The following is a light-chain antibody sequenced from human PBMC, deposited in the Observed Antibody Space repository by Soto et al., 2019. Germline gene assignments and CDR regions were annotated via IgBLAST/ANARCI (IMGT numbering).Light chain of an antibody. Sequence: QSVLTQPASGSGSPGQAITISCTGTSRDVGGYNYVSWYQQHPGKAPKLMIYEVSNRPSGVSDRFSGSKSGNTASLTISGLQAEDEADYYCTSYTSSNTPVFGTGTKVTVL. CDR1: SRDVGGYNY. J-gene: IGLJ1*01. CDR3: TSYTSSNTPV. CDR2: EVS. V-gene: IGLV2-14*01.